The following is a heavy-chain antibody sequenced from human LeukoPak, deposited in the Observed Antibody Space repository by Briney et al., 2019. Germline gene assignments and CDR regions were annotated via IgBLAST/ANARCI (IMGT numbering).Heavy chain of an antibody. CDR1: GGSISSYY. D-gene: IGHD6-13*01. CDR3: ARERGSSWYAGGPLYYYGMDV. CDR2: IYYTGST. V-gene: IGHV4-59*01. Sequence: ASETLSLTCTVSGGSISSYYWSWIRQPPGKGLEWLGYIYYTGSTNYNPSLKSRVTISVDTSKNQFSLKLSSVTAADTAVYYCARERGSSWYAGGPLYYYGMDVWGQGTTVTVSS. J-gene: IGHJ6*02.